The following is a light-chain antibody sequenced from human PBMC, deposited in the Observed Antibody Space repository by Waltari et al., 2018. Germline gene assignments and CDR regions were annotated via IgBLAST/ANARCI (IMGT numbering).Light chain of an antibody. CDR1: QSISSN. J-gene: IGKJ1*01. CDR3: QQYNNWPQT. V-gene: IGKV3-15*01. Sequence: EIVMTQSPATLSVSPGERATLSCRASQSISSNLAWYQHRPGQAPRRLIYDASTRATGIPARFSGSGSGTEFTLTISSLQSEDFALYYCQQYNNWPQTFGQGTKVEIE. CDR2: DAS.